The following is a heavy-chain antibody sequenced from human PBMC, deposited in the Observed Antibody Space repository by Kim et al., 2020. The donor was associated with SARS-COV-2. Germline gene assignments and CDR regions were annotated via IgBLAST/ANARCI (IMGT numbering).Heavy chain of an antibody. V-gene: IGHV4-39*07. CDR1: GGSISSSSYY. Sequence: SETLSLTCTVSGGSISSSSYYWGWIRQPPGKGLEWIGSIYYSGSTYYNPSLKSRVTISVDTSKNQFSLKLSSVTAADTAVYYCARDRGGVPSWYDYYYG. D-gene: IGHD2-2*01. CDR2: IYYSGST. J-gene: IGHJ6*01. CDR3: ARDRGGVPSWYDYYYG.